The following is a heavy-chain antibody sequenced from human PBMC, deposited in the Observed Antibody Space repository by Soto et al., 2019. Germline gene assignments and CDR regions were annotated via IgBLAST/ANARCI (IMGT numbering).Heavy chain of an antibody. V-gene: IGHV4-31*03. D-gene: IGHD3-16*01. CDR1: GGSISSGGYY. J-gene: IGHJ4*02. Sequence: TLSLTCTVSGGSISSGGYYWSWIRQHPGKGLEWIGYIYYSGSTYYNPSLKSRVTISVDTSKNQFSLKLSSVTAADTAVYYCARGRHVWGSYSPPEYWGQATLVSVSS. CDR2: IYYSGST. CDR3: ARGRHVWGSYSPPEY.